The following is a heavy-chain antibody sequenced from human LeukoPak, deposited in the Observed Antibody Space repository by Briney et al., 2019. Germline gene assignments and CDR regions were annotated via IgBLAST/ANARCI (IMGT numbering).Heavy chain of an antibody. J-gene: IGHJ5*02. D-gene: IGHD3-3*01. CDR3: ARDGFRFLEWSPPNNWFDP. CDR2: IYYSGST. Sequence: SETLSLTCTVSGGSISSYYWSWIRQPPGKGLEWIGYIYYSGSTNYNPSLKSRVTISVDTSKNQFSLKLSSVTAADTAVYYCARDGFRFLEWSPPNNWFDPWGQGTLVTVSS. CDR1: GGSISSYY. V-gene: IGHV4-59*01.